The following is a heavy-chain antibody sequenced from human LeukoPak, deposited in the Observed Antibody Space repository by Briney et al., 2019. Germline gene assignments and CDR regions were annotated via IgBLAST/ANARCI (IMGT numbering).Heavy chain of an antibody. CDR3: AKGYYDFWSGYLAFDP. CDR2: ISWNSGSI. Sequence: GGSLRLSCAASGFTFDDYAMHGVRQAPGKGLEWVSGISWNSGSIGYADSVKGRFTISRDNAKNSLYLQMNSLRAEDTALYYCAKGYYDFWSGYLAFDPWGQGTLVTVSS. V-gene: IGHV3-9*01. CDR1: GFTFDDYA. J-gene: IGHJ5*02. D-gene: IGHD3-3*01.